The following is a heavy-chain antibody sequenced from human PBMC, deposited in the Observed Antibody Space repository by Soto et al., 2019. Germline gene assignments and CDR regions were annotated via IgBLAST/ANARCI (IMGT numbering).Heavy chain of an antibody. V-gene: IGHV4-34*01. Sequence: QGQLQQWGERLLKPSETLSLTCAVYGWSFSGDYWTWIRQPPGKGLEWIGDINHSGSTNYNPYLKSGVARTVDSSKNQFSLKLGSVTASDRAVYYCARGVPMILPVQGDEPGKTYFDSWGQGSLFHVSA. CDR3: ARGVPMILPVQGDEPGKTYFDS. CDR1: GWSFSGDY. CDR2: INHSGST. J-gene: IGHJ4*02. D-gene: IGHD3-22*01.